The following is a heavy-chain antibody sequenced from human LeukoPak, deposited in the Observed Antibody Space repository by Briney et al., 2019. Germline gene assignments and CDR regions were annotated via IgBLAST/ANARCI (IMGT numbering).Heavy chain of an antibody. V-gene: IGHV3-30*12. CDR1: GFAFSGYG. D-gene: IGHD3-22*01. J-gene: IGHJ6*03. CDR2: IAYDGSDK. Sequence: GGSLRLSCAASGFAFSGYGMHWVRQAPGKGLEWVTYIAYDGSDKFYADSVKGRFTISRDNAKNSLYLQMNSLRAEDTAVYYCARDGWTYYYDSSGYYPQFFYYYMDVWGKGTTVTISS. CDR3: ARDGWTYYYDSSGYYPQFFYYYMDV.